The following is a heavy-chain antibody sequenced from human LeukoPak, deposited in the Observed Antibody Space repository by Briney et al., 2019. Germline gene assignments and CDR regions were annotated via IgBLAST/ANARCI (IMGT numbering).Heavy chain of an antibody. CDR3: ARDGVLGGYDGPNWFDP. V-gene: IGHV4-38-2*02. CDR1: GYSISSGYY. D-gene: IGHD5-12*01. J-gene: IGHJ5*02. CDR2: IYHSGST. Sequence: SETLSLTCTVSGYSISSGYYWGWIRQPPGKGLEWIGSIYHSGSTYYNPSLKSRVTISVDTSKNQFSLKLSSVTAADTAVYYCARDGVLGGYDGPNWFDPWGQGTLVTVSS.